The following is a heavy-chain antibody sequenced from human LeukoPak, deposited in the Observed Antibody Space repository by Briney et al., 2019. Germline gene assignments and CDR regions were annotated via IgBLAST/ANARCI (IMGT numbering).Heavy chain of an antibody. CDR2: ISYDGSSK. J-gene: IGHJ4*02. Sequence: GGSLRLSCAASGFTFSSYWMSWVRQAPGKGLEWVAVISYDGSSKSDADSVRGRFTISRDNSKNTLYLQMSSLRAEDTAVYYCAREGWFYRGSRTSPIDHWGQGTLVTVSS. CDR1: GFTFSSYW. V-gene: IGHV3-30-3*01. CDR3: AREGWFYRGSRTSPIDH. D-gene: IGHD3-10*01.